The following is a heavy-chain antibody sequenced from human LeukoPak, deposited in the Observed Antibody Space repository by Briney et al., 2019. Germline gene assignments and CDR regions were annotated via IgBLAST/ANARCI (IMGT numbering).Heavy chain of an antibody. V-gene: IGHV4-59*08. CDR1: GGSISSYY. J-gene: IGHJ3*02. CDR3: ARWNKYDHTYDAFDI. Sequence: PSETLSLTCTVSGGSISSYYWSWIRQPPGKGLEWIGYIYYSGSTNYNPSLKSRVTISVDTSKNQFSLKLSSVTAADTAVYYCARWNKYDHTYDAFDIWGQGTMVTVSS. CDR2: IYYSGST. D-gene: IGHD1/OR15-1a*01.